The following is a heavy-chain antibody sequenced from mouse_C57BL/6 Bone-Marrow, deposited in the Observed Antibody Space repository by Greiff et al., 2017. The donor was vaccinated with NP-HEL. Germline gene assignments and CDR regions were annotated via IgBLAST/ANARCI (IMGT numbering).Heavy chain of an antibody. D-gene: IGHD2-4*01. J-gene: IGHJ2*01. CDR3: ARSIYYDYDPYYFDY. CDR1: GYTFTSYG. Sequence: VKLMESGAELARPGASVKLSCKASGYTFTSYGISWVKQRTGQGLEWIGEIYPRSGNTYYNEKFKGKATLTADKSSSTAYMELRSLTSEDSAVYFCARSIYYDYDPYYFDYWGQGTTLTVSS. CDR2: IYPRSGNT. V-gene: IGHV1-81*01.